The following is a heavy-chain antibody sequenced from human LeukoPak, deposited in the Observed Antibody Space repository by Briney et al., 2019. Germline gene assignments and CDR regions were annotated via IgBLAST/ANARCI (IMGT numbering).Heavy chain of an antibody. CDR1: GGSISSYY. V-gene: IGHV4-4*07. CDR3: ARDRLGIAARPGWFDP. D-gene: IGHD6-6*01. J-gene: IGHJ5*02. Sequence: SETLSLSCTVSGGSISSYYWSWVRQPAGKGLEWIGRIYTSGSTNYNPSLKSRVTMSIDTSKNQFSLKLSSVTAADTAVYYCARDRLGIAARPGWFDPWGQGTLVTVSS. CDR2: IYTSGST.